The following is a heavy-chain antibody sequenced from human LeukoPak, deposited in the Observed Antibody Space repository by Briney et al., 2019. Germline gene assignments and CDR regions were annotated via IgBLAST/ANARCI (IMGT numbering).Heavy chain of an antibody. V-gene: IGHV4-34*01. J-gene: IGHJ6*02. CDR2: INHSGST. D-gene: IGHD3-10*01. CDR1: GGSFSGYY. Sequence: SETLSLTCAVYGGSFSGYYWCWIRQPPGKGLEWIGEINHSGSTNYNPSLKSRVTISVDTSKNQFSLKLSSVTAADTAVYYCAKIRVRSGGDVWGQGTTVTVSS. CDR3: AKIRVRSGGDV.